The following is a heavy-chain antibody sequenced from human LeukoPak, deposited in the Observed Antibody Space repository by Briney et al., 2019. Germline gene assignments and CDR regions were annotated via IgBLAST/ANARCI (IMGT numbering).Heavy chain of an antibody. D-gene: IGHD4-23*01. CDR1: GGSISSGDYY. V-gene: IGHV4-30-4*08. Sequence: SETLSLTCTVSGGSISSGDYYWSWIRQPPGKGLEWIGYIYYSGSTYYNPSLKSRVTISVDTSTNQFSLKLSSVTAADTAVYYCARMALGGNRHFDYWGQGTLVTVSS. J-gene: IGHJ4*02. CDR3: ARMALGGNRHFDY. CDR2: IYYSGST.